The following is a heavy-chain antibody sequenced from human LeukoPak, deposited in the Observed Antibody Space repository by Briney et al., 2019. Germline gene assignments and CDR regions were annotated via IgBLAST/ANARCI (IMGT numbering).Heavy chain of an antibody. CDR2: IYTTGRT. CDR1: GYTVSSNS. J-gene: IGHJ4*02. Sequence: GGSLRVSCTDSGYTVSSNSMSWVRQAPGKGLEWVSFIYTTGRTHDSDSVKGRFTISRDSSKNTLYLQMNSLRAEDTAVYYCARGGYSSSHWGQGTLVTVSS. CDR3: ARGGYSSSH. V-gene: IGHV3-53*01. D-gene: IGHD6-13*01.